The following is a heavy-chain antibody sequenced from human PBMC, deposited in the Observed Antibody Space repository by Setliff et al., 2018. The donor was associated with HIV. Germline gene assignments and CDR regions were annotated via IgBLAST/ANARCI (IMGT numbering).Heavy chain of an antibody. J-gene: IGHJ4*02. CDR2: IYYSGST. CDR1: GGSISSYY. D-gene: IGHD5-12*01. V-gene: IGHV4-59*01. CDR3: AKSSPSIGYITDC. Sequence: PSETLSLTCTVSGGSISSYYWSWIRQPPGKGLEWIGYIYYSGSTNYNPSLTSRVTISVDTSKNHLFLKLTSVTTADTAVYFCAKSSPSIGYITDCWGQGAPVTVSS.